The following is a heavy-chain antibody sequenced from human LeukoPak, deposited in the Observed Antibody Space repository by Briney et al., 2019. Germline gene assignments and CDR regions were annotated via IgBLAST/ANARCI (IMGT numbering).Heavy chain of an antibody. Sequence: SETLSLTCAVYGGSFSGYYWSWIRQPPGKGLEWIGEINHSGSTNYNPSLKSRVTISVDTSKNQFSLKPSSVTAADTAVYYCARGRGGYSYGQIRREGNWFDPWGQGTLVTVSS. V-gene: IGHV4-34*01. CDR1: GGSFSGYY. CDR2: INHSGST. D-gene: IGHD5-18*01. CDR3: ARGRGGYSYGQIRREGNWFDP. J-gene: IGHJ5*02.